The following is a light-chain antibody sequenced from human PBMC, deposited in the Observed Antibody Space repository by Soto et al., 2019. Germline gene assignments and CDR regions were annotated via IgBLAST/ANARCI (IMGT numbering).Light chain of an antibody. V-gene: IGLV2-14*01. CDR1: SSDVGSYDY. J-gene: IGLJ1*01. CDR3: SSYTSSGTYV. Sequence: QSVLTQPASVSGSPGQSITVSCTGTSSDVGSYDYVSWYQQHPGKAPKLMIYEVSNRPSGVSNRFSGSKSGNTASLTISGLQAEDEADYYCSSYTSSGTYVFXAGTKLTVL. CDR2: EVS.